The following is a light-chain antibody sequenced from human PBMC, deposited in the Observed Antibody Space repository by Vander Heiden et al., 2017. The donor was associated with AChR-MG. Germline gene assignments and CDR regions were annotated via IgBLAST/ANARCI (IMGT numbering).Light chain of an antibody. CDR2: QDT. Sequence: SYELTQPPSVSVSPGQTANITCSGDKLSDIYVCWYQQKAGQSPLLVIYQDTKRPSGIPERFSGSNSGNTATLTISGTQAFDEADYYCQAWDRSTAGVFGPVTRVTVV. V-gene: IGLV3-1*01. J-gene: IGLJ1*01. CDR1: KLSDIY. CDR3: QAWDRSTAGV.